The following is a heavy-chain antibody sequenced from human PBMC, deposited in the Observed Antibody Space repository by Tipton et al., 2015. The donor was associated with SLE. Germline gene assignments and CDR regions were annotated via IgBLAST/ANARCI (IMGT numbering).Heavy chain of an antibody. CDR3: AREAMTYDS. Sequence: GSLRLSCAASGFNFRGYWMTWVRQAPGKGPEWLADINQNGDETRYVDSVRGRFTVSRDNAGKSLYLHMNSLRAEDTAVYYCAREAMTYDSWGQGTLVTVSS. CDR2: INQNGDET. CDR1: GFNFRGYW. D-gene: IGHD2-21*02. J-gene: IGHJ5*01. V-gene: IGHV3-7*01.